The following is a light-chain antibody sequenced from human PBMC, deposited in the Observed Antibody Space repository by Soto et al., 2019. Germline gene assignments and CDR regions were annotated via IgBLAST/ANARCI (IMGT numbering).Light chain of an antibody. CDR1: SSDVGGYNY. CDR2: DVG. CDR3: CSYAGSYSWV. V-gene: IGLV2-11*01. J-gene: IGLJ3*02. Sequence: ALTQPRSVSGSPGQSVTISCTGTSSDVGGYNYVSWYQQHPGEAPKLMIYDVGKRPSGVPDRFSGSKSGNTASLTISGLQAEDEADYYCCSYAGSYSWVFGGGTKLTVL.